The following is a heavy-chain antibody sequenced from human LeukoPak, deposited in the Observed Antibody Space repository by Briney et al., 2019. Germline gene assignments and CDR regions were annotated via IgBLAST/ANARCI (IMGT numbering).Heavy chain of an antibody. CDR3: ARGYSYGPGDYYYMDV. CDR1: GDTFSSYA. J-gene: IGHJ6*03. CDR2: IIPIFGTA. V-gene: IGHV1-69*13. D-gene: IGHD5-18*01. Sequence: ASVKVSCKASGDTFSSYAISWVRQAPGQGLEWMGGIIPIFGTANYAQKFQGRVTITADESTSTAYMELSSLRSEDTAVYYCARGYSYGPGDYYYMDVWGKGTTVTVSS.